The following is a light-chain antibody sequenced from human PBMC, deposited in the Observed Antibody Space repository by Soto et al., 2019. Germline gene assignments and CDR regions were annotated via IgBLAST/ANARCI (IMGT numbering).Light chain of an antibody. CDR2: DAS. Sequence: EIVLTQSPGTLSLSPGERATLSCRASQSVSNNHLAWYQQKPGLAPRLLIYDASTRATGIPDRLSGSGSGTDFTLTISRLEPEDFAVYYCQQYGSSPTFGQGTRLEIK. V-gene: IGKV3D-20*01. CDR1: QSVSNNH. J-gene: IGKJ5*01. CDR3: QQYGSSPT.